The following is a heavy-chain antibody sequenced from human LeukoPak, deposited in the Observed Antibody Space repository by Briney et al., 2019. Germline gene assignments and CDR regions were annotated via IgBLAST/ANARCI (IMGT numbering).Heavy chain of an antibody. D-gene: IGHD3-3*02. CDR2: IIPIFGTA. CDR1: GGTFISYA. Sequence: SVKVSCKASGGTFISYAISWVRQAPGQGGEWMGGIIPIFGTANYAQKFQGRDTNTADESTSTAYMELSSLRSEDTAVYYCARQFWSGYYTRFDPWGQGTLVTVSS. J-gene: IGHJ5*02. V-gene: IGHV1-69*13. CDR3: ARQFWSGYYTRFDP.